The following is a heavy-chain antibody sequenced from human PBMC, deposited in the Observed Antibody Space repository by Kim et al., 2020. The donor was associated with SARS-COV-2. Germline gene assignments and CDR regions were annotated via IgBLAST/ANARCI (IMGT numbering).Heavy chain of an antibody. V-gene: IGHV3-30*04. CDR2: ISYDGSNK. CDR3: ARDLPPYCSGGSCYRYFD. J-gene: IGHJ4*03. D-gene: IGHD2-15*01. Sequence: GSLRLSCAASGFTFSSYAMHWVRQAPGKGLEWVAVISYDGSNKYYADSVKGRFTISRDNSKNTLYLQMNSLRAEDTAVYYCARDLPPYCSGGSCYRYFD. CDR1: GFTFSSYA.